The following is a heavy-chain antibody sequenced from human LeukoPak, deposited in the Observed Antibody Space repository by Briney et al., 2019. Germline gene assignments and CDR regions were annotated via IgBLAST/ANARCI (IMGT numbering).Heavy chain of an antibody. D-gene: IGHD3-22*01. CDR2: IWYDGSNK. CDR3: ARSEYYYDSSGYFDY. J-gene: IGHJ4*02. CDR1: GFTSRSYA. V-gene: IGHV3-33*08. Sequence: GGSLRLSCAASGFTSRSYAMSWVRQAPGKGLEWVAVIWYDGSNKYYADPVKGRFTISRDNSKNTLYLQMNSLRAEDTAVYYCARSEYYYDSSGYFDYWGQGTLVTVSS.